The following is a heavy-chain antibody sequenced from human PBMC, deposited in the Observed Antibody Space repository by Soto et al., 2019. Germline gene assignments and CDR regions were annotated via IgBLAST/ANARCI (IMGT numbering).Heavy chain of an antibody. CDR2: IYGSGAGI. CDR1: GFTFSKYA. CDR3: AKGDNWSRSLDY. J-gene: IGHJ4*02. Sequence: EVQLLEAGGGLVQPGGSLRLSCAASGFTFSKYAMIWVRQAPGKGLESVSGIYGSGAGISYADSVKGRFTISRDNSKNTLYLQMNSLRAEDTVVYYCAKGDNWSRSLDYWGQGTLVTVSS. V-gene: IGHV3-23*01. D-gene: IGHD1-20*01.